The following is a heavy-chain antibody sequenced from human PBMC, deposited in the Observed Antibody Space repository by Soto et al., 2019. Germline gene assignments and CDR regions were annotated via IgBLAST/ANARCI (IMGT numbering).Heavy chain of an antibody. CDR2: ISNDGSS. Sequence: EVQLVESGGGLVQPGGSLRLSCVASGFTFSSYWMHWVRQAPGKGLVWVSSISNDGSSIYADHVKGRFTISSDNAKNTLYLQKNSQRAEDTAVYYCARLPNKSPQNWGQGTLVIVS. J-gene: IGHJ1*01. CDR1: GFTFSSYW. V-gene: IGHV3-74*01. CDR3: ARLPNKSPQN.